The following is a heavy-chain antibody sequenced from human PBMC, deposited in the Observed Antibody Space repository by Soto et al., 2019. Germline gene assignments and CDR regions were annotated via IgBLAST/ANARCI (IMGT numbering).Heavy chain of an antibody. V-gene: IGHV3-33*01. Sequence: TGGSLRLSCAASGFTFSSYRMHWARQGPGKGLEWVAVIWYDGSNKVYADSVKGRFTISKDNSKNTLYLQMNSLRAEDTAVYYCARDLSGDYGALDTWGQGTIVTVSS. CDR1: GFTFSSYR. D-gene: IGHD4-17*01. CDR3: ARDLSGDYGALDT. J-gene: IGHJ3*02. CDR2: IWYDGSNK.